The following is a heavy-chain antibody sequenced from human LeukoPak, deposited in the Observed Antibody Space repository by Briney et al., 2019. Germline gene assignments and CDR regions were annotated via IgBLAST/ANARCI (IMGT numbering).Heavy chain of an antibody. D-gene: IGHD1-1*01. CDR1: GYTFTGYY. CDR3: ARGGRGTTGAFDI. CDR2: INPNSGGT. V-gene: IGHV1-2*04. J-gene: IGHJ3*02. Sequence: ASVKVSCRASGYTFTGYYMHWVRQAPGQGLEWMGWINPNSGGTNYAQKFQGWVTMTRDTSISTAYMELSRLRSDDTAVYYCARGGRGTTGAFDIWGQGTMVTVSS.